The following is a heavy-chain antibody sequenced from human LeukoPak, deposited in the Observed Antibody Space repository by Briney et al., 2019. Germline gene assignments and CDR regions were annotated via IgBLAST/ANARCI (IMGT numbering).Heavy chain of an antibody. V-gene: IGHV3-7*01. D-gene: IGHD3-10*01. Sequence: GGSLRLSCAASGFDFSSFWISWVRQAPGKGLEWVANIKQDGSEKDYVDSVKGRFTISRDNAKNSLYLQMNSLRAEDTAVYYCARGGARYYYIDVWGKGTTVTVSS. CDR2: IKQDGSEK. J-gene: IGHJ6*03. CDR1: GFDFSSFW. CDR3: ARGGARYYYIDV.